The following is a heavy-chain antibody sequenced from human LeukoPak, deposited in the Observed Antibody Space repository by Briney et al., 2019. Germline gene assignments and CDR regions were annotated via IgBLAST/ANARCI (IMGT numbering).Heavy chain of an antibody. CDR2: IIPIFGTA. J-gene: IGHJ6*03. Sequence: SVKVSCTASGGTFSSYAISWVRQAPGQGLEWMGGIIPIFGTANYAQKFQGRVTITADKSTSTAYMELSSLRSEDTAVYYCARTQYYDFWSGYSPLYYYYMDVWGKGTTVTVPS. CDR1: GGTFSSYA. CDR3: ARTQYYDFWSGYSPLYYYYMDV. D-gene: IGHD3-3*01. V-gene: IGHV1-69*06.